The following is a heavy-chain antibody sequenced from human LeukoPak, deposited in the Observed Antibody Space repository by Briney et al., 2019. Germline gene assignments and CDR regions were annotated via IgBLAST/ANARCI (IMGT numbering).Heavy chain of an antibody. CDR2: IIPVLGIA. CDR3: ARGPIVAVRNYFDY. D-gene: IGHD3-22*01. J-gene: IGHJ4*02. CDR1: GDTFNSYT. V-gene: IGHV1-69*02. Sequence: SVKVSCKTSGDTFNSYTISWVRQAPGQGLEWMGRIIPVLGIANYAQKFQGRVTITADKSTSTAYMELSSLRSEDTAVYHCARGPIVAVRNYFDYWGQGTLVTVSS.